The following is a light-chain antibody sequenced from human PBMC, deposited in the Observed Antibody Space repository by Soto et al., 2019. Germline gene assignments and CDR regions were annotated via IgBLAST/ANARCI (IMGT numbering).Light chain of an antibody. J-gene: IGLJ2*01. V-gene: IGLV1-47*01. CDR2: RNN. CDR3: AAWDDSLRKV. CDR1: SSNIGSNY. Sequence: QSALTQPHSASGTPGQRVTLSCSGSSSNIGSNYVYWYQQLPGTAPKLLIYRNNQRPSGVPDRFSGSKSGTSASLAISGLRSEDEADYYCAAWDDSLRKVFGGGTKLTVL.